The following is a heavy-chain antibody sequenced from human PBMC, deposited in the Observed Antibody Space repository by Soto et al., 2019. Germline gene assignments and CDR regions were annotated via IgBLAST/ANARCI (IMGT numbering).Heavy chain of an antibody. V-gene: IGHV4-34*01. CDR1: GGSFSGYY. J-gene: IGHJ6*04. Sequence: PSETLSLTCAVYGGSFSGYYWSWIRQPPGKGLEWIGEINHSGSTNYNPSLKSRVTISVDTSKNQFSLKLSSVTAADMAVYYCASWYYYYGMDAWGKGTTGTVSS. CDR3: ASWYYYYGMDA. CDR2: INHSGST.